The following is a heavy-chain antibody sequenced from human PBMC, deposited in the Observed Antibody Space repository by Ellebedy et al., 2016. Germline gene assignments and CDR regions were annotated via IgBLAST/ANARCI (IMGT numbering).Heavy chain of an antibody. CDR3: ARFPYSGSYRPEDY. J-gene: IGHJ4*02. Sequence: ASVKVSXXASGYTFTSYGISWVRQAPGQGLEWMGWISAYNGNTNYAQKLQGRVTMTTDTSTSTAYMELRSLRSDDTAVYYCARFPYSGSYRPEDYWGQGTLVTVSS. D-gene: IGHD1-26*01. V-gene: IGHV1-18*01. CDR1: GYTFTSYG. CDR2: ISAYNGNT.